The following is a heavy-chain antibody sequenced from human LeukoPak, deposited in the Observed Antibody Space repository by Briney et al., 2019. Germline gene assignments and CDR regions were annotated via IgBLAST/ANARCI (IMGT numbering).Heavy chain of an antibody. Sequence: GRSLRLSCAPRGLTFSIYGKHWVRQAPGKGLEWVALFWYVGSNKYYADSVKGRFTISRDNSKNTLYLQMNSLRDEDTAVYYFARNSIRSAVTAGVGFDCWGQGTLVTVSS. CDR1: GLTFSIYG. J-gene: IGHJ4*02. CDR3: ARNSIRSAVTAGVGFDC. V-gene: IGHV3-33*01. CDR2: FWYVGSNK. D-gene: IGHD2/OR15-2a*01.